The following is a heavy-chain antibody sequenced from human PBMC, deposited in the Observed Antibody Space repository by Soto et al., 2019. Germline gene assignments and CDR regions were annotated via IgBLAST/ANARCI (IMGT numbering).Heavy chain of an antibody. CDR1: GYSFTSYW. V-gene: IGHV5-51*01. CDR3: ARVPILTGYPPTWFDP. Sequence: GEALKISCKGSGYSFTSYWIGWVRQMPGKGLEWMGIIYPGDSDTRYSPSFQGQVTISADKSISTAYLQWSSLKASDTAMYYCARVPILTGYPPTWFDPWGQGTLVTVSS. CDR2: IYPGDSDT. D-gene: IGHD3-9*01. J-gene: IGHJ5*02.